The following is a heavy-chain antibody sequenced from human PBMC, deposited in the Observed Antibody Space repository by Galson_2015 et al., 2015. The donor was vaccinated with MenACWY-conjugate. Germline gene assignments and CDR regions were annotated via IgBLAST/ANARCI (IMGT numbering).Heavy chain of an antibody. D-gene: IGHD3-3*01. Sequence: SLRLSCAASGLTFGDSPMNWFRQAPGKGLEWVGFIRKKADGGTTEYAASVKGRFTISRDDSKSIAYLQMNSLKTEDTAVYYCTRPDFWSGGDAFDIWGQGTMVTVSS. CDR2: IRKKADGGTT. V-gene: IGHV3-49*03. CDR3: TRPDFWSGGDAFDI. CDR1: GLTFGDSP. J-gene: IGHJ3*02.